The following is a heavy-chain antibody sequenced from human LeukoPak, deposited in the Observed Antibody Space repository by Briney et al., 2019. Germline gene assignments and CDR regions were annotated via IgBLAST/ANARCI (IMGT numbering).Heavy chain of an antibody. CDR1: GGSITTTNYY. D-gene: IGHD3-10*01. Sequence: SETLSLTCTASGGSITTTNYYWGWIRQSPGKGLEWIGSIYYSGSTYYNPSLKSRVTISVDTSKNHSSLRLSSVTAADTAVYYCARFFFGGDYWGQGTLVTVSS. CDR3: ARFFFGGDY. CDR2: IYYSGST. V-gene: IGHV4-39*07. J-gene: IGHJ4*02.